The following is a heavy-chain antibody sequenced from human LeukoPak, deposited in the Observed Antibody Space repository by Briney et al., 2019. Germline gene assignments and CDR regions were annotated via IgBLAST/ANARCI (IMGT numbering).Heavy chain of an antibody. CDR3: VRLLGSNDSFDV. V-gene: IGHV4-34*01. J-gene: IGHJ3*01. CDR2: INHSGST. Sequence: SETLSLTCAVYGGSFSGYYWSWIRQPPGKGLEWIGEINHSGSTNYNPSLKSRVTISVDTSKNRFSLKLSSVTAADTALYYCVRLLGSNDSFDVWGHGTMVTVSS. CDR1: GGSFSGYY. D-gene: IGHD1-26*01.